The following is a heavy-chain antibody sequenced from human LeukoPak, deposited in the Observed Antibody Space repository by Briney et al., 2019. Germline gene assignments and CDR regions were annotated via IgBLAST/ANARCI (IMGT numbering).Heavy chain of an antibody. CDR3: AREYYYDRSGYSSLRLYYYYGMDV. CDR2: INPNSGGT. CDR1: GYTFTGYY. Sequence: ASVKVSCKASGYTFTGYYMHWVRQAPGQGLEGMGWINPNSGGTNYAQKFQGRVTMTRDTSISTAYMDLSRLRSDDTAVYYCAREYYYDRSGYSSLRLYYYYGMDVWGQGTTVTVSS. V-gene: IGHV1-2*02. J-gene: IGHJ6*02. D-gene: IGHD3-22*01.